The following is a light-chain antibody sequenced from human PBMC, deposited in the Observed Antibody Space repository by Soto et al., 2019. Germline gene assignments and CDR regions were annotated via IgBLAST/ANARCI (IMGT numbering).Light chain of an antibody. Sequence: IQMTQSLSTLSASVGDRVPSTSRASQTISSWLAWYQQKPGKAPKLLIYKASTLKSGVPSRFSGSGSGTEFTLTISSLQPDDFATYYCQHYNSYSEAFGQGTKVAIK. V-gene: IGKV1-5*03. J-gene: IGKJ1*01. CDR3: QHYNSYSEA. CDR2: KAS. CDR1: QTISSW.